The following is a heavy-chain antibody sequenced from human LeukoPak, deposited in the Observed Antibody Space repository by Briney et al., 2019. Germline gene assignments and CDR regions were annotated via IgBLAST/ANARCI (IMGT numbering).Heavy chain of an antibody. D-gene: IGHD6-19*01. CDR3: ARSPHNSAWYEKWFDP. CDR1: CRSISTYY. Sequence: ASETLSLTCTVSCRSISTYYWSWIRQSPGKGLEWIADISASGGTNYNPSLESRVTVSIDSSKNQFSLKLSSVTAADTAVFYCARSPHNSAWYEKWFDPWGQGTLVTVSS. CDR2: ISASGGT. J-gene: IGHJ5*02. V-gene: IGHV4-4*08.